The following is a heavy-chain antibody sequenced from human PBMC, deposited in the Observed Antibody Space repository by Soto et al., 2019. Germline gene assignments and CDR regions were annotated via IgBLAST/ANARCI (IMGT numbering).Heavy chain of an antibody. J-gene: IGHJ4*02. CDR3: ARGGQNGYYDSRAMVDY. Sequence: QVQLVQSGAEVKKPGASVKVSCKASGYTFTSYGISWVRQAPGQGLEWMGWISAYNGNTNYAQKLQGRVTMTTDTSTSTADMEVRSLRSDDTAVYYCARGGQNGYYDSRAMVDYWGQGTLVTVSS. V-gene: IGHV1-18*01. CDR1: GYTFTSYG. D-gene: IGHD3-22*01. CDR2: ISAYNGNT.